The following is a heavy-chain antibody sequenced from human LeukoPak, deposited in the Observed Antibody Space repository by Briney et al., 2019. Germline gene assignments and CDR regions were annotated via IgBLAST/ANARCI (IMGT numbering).Heavy chain of an antibody. CDR1: GYSFTSYW. Sequence: GESLQISCKGSGYSFTSYWIGWVRQMPGKGLEWMGIIYPGDSDTRYSPSFQGQVTISADRSISTAYLPWSSLKASDTAMYYCARQRDGYNRDAFDIWGQGTMVTVSS. D-gene: IGHD5-24*01. J-gene: IGHJ3*02. V-gene: IGHV5-51*01. CDR2: IYPGDSDT. CDR3: ARQRDGYNRDAFDI.